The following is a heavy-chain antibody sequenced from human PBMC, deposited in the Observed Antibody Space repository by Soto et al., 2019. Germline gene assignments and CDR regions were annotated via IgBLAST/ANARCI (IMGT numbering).Heavy chain of an antibody. CDR3: ARVVTGAEGWFGP. CDR2: ISLYSDGT. Sequence: SVKVSCKTSGYTFSNYGITWVRQAPGQPLEWLGWISLYSDGTNYAQKFQGRVSMTTDTSTTTAYMELRSLRSDDTAVYYCARVVTGAEGWFGPWGQGTLVTVSS. J-gene: IGHJ5*02. D-gene: IGHD2-2*01. CDR1: GYTFSNYG. V-gene: IGHV1-18*01.